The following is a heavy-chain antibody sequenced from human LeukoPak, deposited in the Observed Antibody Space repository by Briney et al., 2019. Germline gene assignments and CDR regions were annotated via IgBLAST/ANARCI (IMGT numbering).Heavy chain of an antibody. V-gene: IGHV1-2*02. CDR2: INPNTGGT. J-gene: IGHJ5*02. Sequence: ASVKVSCKASGYTFTGYYIHWVRQAPGQGLEWMGWINPNTGGTNYPQKFQGRVTMTRDMSISTAYMELTRLRSDDTAVYYCARAGDTSGYYYGDWFDPWGQGTLVTVSS. CDR1: GYTFTGYY. D-gene: IGHD3-22*01. CDR3: ARAGDTSGYYYGDWFDP.